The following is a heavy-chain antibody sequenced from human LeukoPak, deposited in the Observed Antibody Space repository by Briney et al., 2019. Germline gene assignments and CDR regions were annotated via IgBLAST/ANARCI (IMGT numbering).Heavy chain of an antibody. J-gene: IGHJ4*02. D-gene: IGHD3-22*01. CDR2: ISSSGSTI. CDR3: ARDGEYYYDSSGCL. CDR1: GFTFSSYE. V-gene: IGHV3-48*03. Sequence: GGSLRLSCAASGFTFSSYEMNWVRQAPGKGLEWVSYISSSGSTIYYADSVKGRFTISRDNARNSLYLQMNSLRAEDTAVYYCARDGEYYYDSSGCLWGQGTLVTVSS.